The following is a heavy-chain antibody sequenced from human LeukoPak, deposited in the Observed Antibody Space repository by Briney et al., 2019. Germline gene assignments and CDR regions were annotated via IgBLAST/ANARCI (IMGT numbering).Heavy chain of an antibody. Sequence: SETLSLTCAVYGGSFSGYYWSWIRQPPGKGLEWIGEINHSGSTNYNPSLKSRVTISVDTSKNQFSLKLSSVTAADTAVYYCARQGFGSGWRTRYYYYMDVWGKGTTVTISS. CDR2: INHSGST. CDR1: GGSFSGYY. J-gene: IGHJ6*03. CDR3: ARQGFGSGWRTRYYYYMDV. V-gene: IGHV4-34*01. D-gene: IGHD6-19*01.